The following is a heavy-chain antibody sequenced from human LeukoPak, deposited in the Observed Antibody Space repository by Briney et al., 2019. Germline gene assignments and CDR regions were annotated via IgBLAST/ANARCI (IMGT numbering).Heavy chain of an antibody. CDR2: ISWSGDRM. D-gene: IGHD2-2*01. V-gene: IGHV3-9*01. CDR3: AKDLGGSATTV. Sequence: GGSLRLSCAASGFTFEDHVMHWVRQAPGKGLEWVSSISWSGDRMGYADAVKGRFTISRDNAKNSLFLQLNSLRVEDTALYYCAKDLGGSATTVWGQGTLVTVSS. J-gene: IGHJ4*02. CDR1: GFTFEDHV.